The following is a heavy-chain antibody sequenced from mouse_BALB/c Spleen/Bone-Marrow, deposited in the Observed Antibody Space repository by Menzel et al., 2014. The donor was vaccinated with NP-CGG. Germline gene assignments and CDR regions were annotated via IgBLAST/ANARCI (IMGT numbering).Heavy chain of an antibody. CDR1: GYAFSSSW. V-gene: IGHV1-82*01. CDR2: IYPGDGDT. J-gene: IGHJ2*01. D-gene: IGHD4-1*01. Sequence: VQLQESGPELVKPGASVKISCKASGYAFSSSWMNWVKQRPGQGLEWIGRIYPGDGDTNYNGKFKGKATQTADKSSSTAYMQLSSLTSVDSAVYFCARSGLGPYYFGYWGQGTTLTVSS. CDR3: ARSGLGPYYFGY.